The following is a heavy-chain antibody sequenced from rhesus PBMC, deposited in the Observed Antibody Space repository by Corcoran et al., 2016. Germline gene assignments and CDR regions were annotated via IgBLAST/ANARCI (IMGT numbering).Heavy chain of an antibody. CDR1: GYTFTSYY. V-gene: IGHV1-1*01. CDR3: TRGGAAGRYWYFDI. J-gene: IGHJ2*01. Sequence: QVQLVQSGAEIKQPGASVKLSCKASGYTFTSYYMHWVRQAPGQGLEWIRRIAPYNGNKGNAQTFLGRVTITPDASKGTGYMELGSLRSEDTAVYYCTRGGAAGRYWYFDIWGPGTPITISS. D-gene: IGHD6-13*01. CDR2: IAPYNGNK.